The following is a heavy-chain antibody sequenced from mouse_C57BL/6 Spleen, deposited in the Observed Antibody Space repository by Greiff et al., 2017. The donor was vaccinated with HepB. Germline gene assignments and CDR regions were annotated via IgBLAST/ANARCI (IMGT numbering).Heavy chain of an antibody. CDR1: GFTFSSYG. Sequence: EVKLMESGGDLVKPGGSLKLSCAASGFTFSSYGMSWVRQTPDKRLEWVATISSGGSYTYYPDSVKGRFTISRDNAKNTLYLQMSSLKSEDTAMYYCARHQLRLRAMDYWGQGTSVTVSS. CDR2: ISSGGSYT. D-gene: IGHD3-2*02. V-gene: IGHV5-6*01. CDR3: ARHQLRLRAMDY. J-gene: IGHJ4*01.